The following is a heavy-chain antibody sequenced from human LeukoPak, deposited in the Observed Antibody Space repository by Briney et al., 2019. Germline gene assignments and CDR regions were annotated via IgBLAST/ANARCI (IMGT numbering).Heavy chain of an antibody. CDR2: XXXXXSGST. Sequence: SETLSLTCTVSGSSISSSSYXXXXIRQPXXXXXXXXXXXXXXXSGSTYYNPSLKSRVTISVDTSKNQFSLRLSSVTAADTAVXYCARHGMYSGSESYYDPFDYWGQGTLVTVSS. CDR3: ARHGMYSGSESYYDPFDY. CDR1: GSSISSSSYX. V-gene: IGHV4-39*01. D-gene: IGHD3-10*01. J-gene: IGHJ4*02.